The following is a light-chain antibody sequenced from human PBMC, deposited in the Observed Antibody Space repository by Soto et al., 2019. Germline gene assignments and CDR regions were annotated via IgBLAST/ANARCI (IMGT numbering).Light chain of an antibody. CDR1: QDISHY. J-gene: IGKJ3*01. CDR3: QQYDDLPFT. CDR2: DAT. Sequence: DIQMTQSPSSLSASVGDRVTITCQASQDISHYLNWYQQKPGKAPKLLIYDATNLQTGVPSRFNGSGSGTDFTFTISSLQPEEISTYFCQQYDDLPFTFGPGTKVDIK. V-gene: IGKV1-33*01.